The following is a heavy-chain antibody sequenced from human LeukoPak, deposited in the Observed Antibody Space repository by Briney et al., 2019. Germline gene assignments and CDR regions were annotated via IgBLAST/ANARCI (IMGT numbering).Heavy chain of an antibody. CDR3: ARDARMIVPRCYFDY. CDR1: GFTFSNAW. D-gene: IGHD3-22*01. CDR2: ISSSSSYI. V-gene: IGHV3-21*01. J-gene: IGHJ4*02. Sequence: GGSLRLSCAASGFTFSNAWMSWVRRAPGKGLEWVSSISSSSSYIYYADSVKGRFTISRDNAKNSLYLQMNSLRAEDTAVYYCARDARMIVPRCYFDYWGQGTLVTVSS.